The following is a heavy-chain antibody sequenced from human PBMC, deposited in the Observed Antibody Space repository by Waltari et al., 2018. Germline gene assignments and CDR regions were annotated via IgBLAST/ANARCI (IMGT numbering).Heavy chain of an antibody. V-gene: IGHV3-49*05. Sequence: LQLQESGPGLVKPSETLSLTCTVSGGSISSSSYYWGWIRPPPGKGLEWVGFLRSKAYGGRTEYAAAVKGRFSIARDDSKSIAYLQMNSLKTEDTAVYYCTRDDYGALNYFDYWGQGTLVTVSS. CDR3: TRDDYGALNYFDY. CDR1: GGSISSSSYY. D-gene: IGHD4-17*01. CDR2: LRSKAYGGRT. J-gene: IGHJ4*02.